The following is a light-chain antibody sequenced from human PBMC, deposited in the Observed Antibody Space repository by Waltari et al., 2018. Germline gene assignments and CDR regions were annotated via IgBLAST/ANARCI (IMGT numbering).Light chain of an antibody. CDR1: QDISNF. J-gene: IGKJ1*01. CDR3: QQYEQWPPWA. CDR2: DAS. Sequence: DSQMTQSPSSLSASVGDRVTITCQASQDISNFLNWYQQKPGKAPKLLIYDASILQTGVPSRFRGRGSGSDFTLTISSLQSEDFAIYYCQQYEQWPPWAFGPGTKVEIK. V-gene: IGKV1-33*01.